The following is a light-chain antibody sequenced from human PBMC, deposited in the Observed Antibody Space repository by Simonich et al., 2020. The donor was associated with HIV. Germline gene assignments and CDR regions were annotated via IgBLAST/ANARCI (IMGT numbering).Light chain of an antibody. V-gene: IGKV4-1*01. Sequence: DIVMTQSPDSLAESLGERATSNCKSSQSILNNSNHKNYLAWYQQKPGQPPKLLFYWASTRESGVPDRFSGSGSGTDFTLTISSLQTEDVAVYYCQQYYSDTYTFGQGTKLEIK. CDR2: WAS. CDR1: QSILNNSNHKNY. J-gene: IGKJ2*01. CDR3: QQYYSDTYT.